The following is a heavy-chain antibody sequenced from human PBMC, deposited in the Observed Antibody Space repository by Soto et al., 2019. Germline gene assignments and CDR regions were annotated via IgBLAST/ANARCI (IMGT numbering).Heavy chain of an antibody. CDR1: GFTFDDYA. CDR2: ISWNSGSI. V-gene: IGHV3-9*01. Sequence: LRLSCAASGFTFDDYAMHWVRQAPGKGLEWVSGISWNSGSIGYADSVKGRFTISRDNAKNSLYLQMNSLRAEDTALYYCAKGNPARWLQLRGWFDPWGQGTLVTSPQ. CDR3: AKGNPARWLQLRGWFDP. D-gene: IGHD5-12*01. J-gene: IGHJ5*02.